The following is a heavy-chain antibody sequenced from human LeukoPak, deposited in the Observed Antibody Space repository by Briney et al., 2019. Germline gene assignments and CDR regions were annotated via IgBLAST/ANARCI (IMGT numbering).Heavy chain of an antibody. CDR1: GGSISSYY. V-gene: IGHV4-59*08. CDR2: IYYSEST. CDR3: ARHGLPFYSSSWYNWFDP. Sequence: SETLSLTCTVSGGSISSYYWSWIRQPPGKGLEWIGYIYYSESTNYNPSLKSRVTISVDTPKNQFSLKLSSVTAADTAVYYCARHGLPFYSSSWYNWFDPWGQGTLVTVSS. J-gene: IGHJ5*02. D-gene: IGHD6-13*01.